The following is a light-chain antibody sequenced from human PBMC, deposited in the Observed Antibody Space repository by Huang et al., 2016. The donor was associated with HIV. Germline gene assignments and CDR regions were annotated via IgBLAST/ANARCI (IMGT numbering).Light chain of an antibody. J-gene: IGKJ1*01. CDR2: AAS. CDR1: QSISTY. Sequence: DIQMTQSPSSLSASVGDRVTITCRASQSISTYLNWYQQRPGKAPRLLIYAASSLQSGVPSRFRGGGSGTGFTLTSSSLQIEDCATYFCQQTYSPPWTFGQGTKVEIK. CDR3: QQTYSPPWT. V-gene: IGKV1-39*01.